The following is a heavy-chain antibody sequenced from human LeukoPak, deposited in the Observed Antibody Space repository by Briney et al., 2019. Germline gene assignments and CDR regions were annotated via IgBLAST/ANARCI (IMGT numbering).Heavy chain of an antibody. CDR1: GGSISSYY. CDR2: IYYSGST. V-gene: IGHV4-59*01. D-gene: IGHD7-27*01. Sequence: PSETLSLTCTVSGGSISSYYWSWIRQPPGKGLEWMGYIYYSGSTNYNPSRTSRVTISVDTSKNQFSLKLSSVTAADPAVYYCASRGPWVHDYWGQGNLVTVSS. J-gene: IGHJ4*02. CDR3: ASRGPWVHDY.